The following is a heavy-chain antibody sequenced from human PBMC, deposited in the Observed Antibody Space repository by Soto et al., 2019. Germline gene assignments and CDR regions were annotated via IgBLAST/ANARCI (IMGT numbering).Heavy chain of an antibody. J-gene: IGHJ4*02. V-gene: IGHV1-69*18. CDR2: IIPMFATP. Sequence: QVQLVQSGAEVKKPGSSVKVSCKASGGTFSSFAVSWVRQAPGQGLEWMGRIIPMFATPNYAQRFQGRVTITADESTGTAYMELSILRSEATALYYCASARSDYYPSTFWGQGTLVTVSS. CDR1: GGTFSSFA. D-gene: IGHD3-3*01. CDR3: ASARSDYYPSTF.